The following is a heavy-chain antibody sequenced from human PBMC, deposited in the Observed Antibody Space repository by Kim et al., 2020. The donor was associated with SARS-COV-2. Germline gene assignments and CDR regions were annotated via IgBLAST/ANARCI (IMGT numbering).Heavy chain of an antibody. CDR3: AKPKGPTYYDILSPPAG. J-gene: IGHJ4*02. V-gene: IGHV3-23*01. Sequence: VKGRFTISRDNAKNTLYLQMTSLRAEDTAVYYCAKPKGPTYYDILSPPAGWGQGTLVTVSS. D-gene: IGHD3-9*01.